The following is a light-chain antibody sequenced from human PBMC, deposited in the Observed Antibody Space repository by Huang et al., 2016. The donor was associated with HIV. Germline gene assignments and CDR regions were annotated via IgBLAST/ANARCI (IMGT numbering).Light chain of an antibody. J-gene: IGKJ1*01. CDR2: GAS. CDR1: QSVGTN. CDR3: LQYNTWPKT. V-gene: IGKV3-15*01. Sequence: ETKMTQFPATLSVSPGESATLSCRASQSVGTNLAWYQQKPGQAPRLLIYGASTRATVIPGRFGGSGSGTEFTLTISSLQSEDFTIYYCLQYNTWPKTFGQGTKVDFK.